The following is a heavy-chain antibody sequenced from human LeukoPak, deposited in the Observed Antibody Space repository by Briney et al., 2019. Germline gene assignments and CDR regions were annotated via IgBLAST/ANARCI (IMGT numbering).Heavy chain of an antibody. V-gene: IGHV4-4*02. CDR3: ARDDRGYRVPGGMDV. CDR2: IYHSGST. J-gene: IGHJ6*02. CDR1: GGSISSSNW. D-gene: IGHD5-18*01. Sequence: SGTLSLTCAVSGGSISSSNWWSWVRQPPGKGLEWIGEIYHSGSTNYNPSLKSRVTISVDKSKNQFSLKLSSVTAADTAVYYCARDDRGYRVPGGMDVWGQGTTVTVSS.